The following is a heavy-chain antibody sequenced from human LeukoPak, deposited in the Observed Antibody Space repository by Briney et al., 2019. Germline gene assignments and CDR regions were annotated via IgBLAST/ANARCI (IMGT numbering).Heavy chain of an antibody. V-gene: IGHV3-30-3*01. D-gene: IGHD1-26*01. Sequence: PERSLRLSCAASGFTFSSYAMHWVRQAPGKGLEWVAVISYDGSNKYYADSVKGRFTISRDNSKNTLYLQMNSLRAEDTAVYYCARDPSTLIVGALFDYWGQGTLVTVSS. J-gene: IGHJ4*02. CDR2: ISYDGSNK. CDR3: ARDPSTLIVGALFDY. CDR1: GFTFSSYA.